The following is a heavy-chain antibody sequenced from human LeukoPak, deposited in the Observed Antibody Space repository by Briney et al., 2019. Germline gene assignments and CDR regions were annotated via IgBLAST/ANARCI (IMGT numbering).Heavy chain of an antibody. Sequence: GESLKISCKGSGYSFTSYWIGWVRQMPGKGLEWMGIIYPGDSDTRYSPSFQGQVTISADKSISTAYLQWSSLKASGTAMYYCARQRGGAYCGGDCYPGDAFDIWGQGTMVTVSS. D-gene: IGHD2-21*02. CDR2: IYPGDSDT. CDR3: ARQRGGAYCGGDCYPGDAFDI. V-gene: IGHV5-51*01. J-gene: IGHJ3*02. CDR1: GYSFTSYW.